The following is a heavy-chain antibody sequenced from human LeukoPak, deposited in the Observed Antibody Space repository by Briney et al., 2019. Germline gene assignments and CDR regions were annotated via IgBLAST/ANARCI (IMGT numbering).Heavy chain of an antibody. V-gene: IGHV1-18*01. CDR1: GYTFTSSG. J-gene: IGHJ6*02. Sequence: GASVKVSCKASGYTFTSSGISWVRQAPGQGLEWMGWISAYNVNTSYAQKFQGRVTMTTDTSTSTAYMELRSLRSDDTAVYYCASRGYCSGGSCLTPPYYYYGMDVWGQGTTVTVSS. CDR2: ISAYNVNT. CDR3: ASRGYCSGGSCLTPPYYYYGMDV. D-gene: IGHD2-15*01.